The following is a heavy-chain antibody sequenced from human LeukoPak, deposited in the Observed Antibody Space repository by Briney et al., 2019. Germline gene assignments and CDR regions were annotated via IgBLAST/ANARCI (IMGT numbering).Heavy chain of an antibody. CDR3: AAAHYDILTGYPQPFDY. CDR1: GFTFTSSA. D-gene: IGHD3-9*01. CDR2: IVVGSGNT. J-gene: IGHJ4*02. V-gene: IGHV1-58*01. Sequence: GASVKVSCKASGFTFTSSAVQWVRQARGQRLEWIGWIVVGSGNTNYAQKFQERVTITRDMSTSTAYMELSSLRSEDTAVYYCAAAHYDILTGYPQPFDYWGQGTLVPVSS.